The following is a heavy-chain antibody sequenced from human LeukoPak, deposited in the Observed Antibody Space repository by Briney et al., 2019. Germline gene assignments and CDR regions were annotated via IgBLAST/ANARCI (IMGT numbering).Heavy chain of an antibody. V-gene: IGHV4-39*07. J-gene: IGHJ3*02. D-gene: IGHD3-16*02. CDR2: IYYSGST. CDR1: GGSISSSSYY. Sequence: PSETLSLTCTVSGGSISSSSYYWGWIRQPPGKGLEWIGSIYYSGSTNYNPSLKSRVTISVDTSKNQFSLKLSSVTAADTAVYYCARAGRLTITFGGVIRAPPNAFDIWGQGTMVTVSS. CDR3: ARAGRLTITFGGVIRAPPNAFDI.